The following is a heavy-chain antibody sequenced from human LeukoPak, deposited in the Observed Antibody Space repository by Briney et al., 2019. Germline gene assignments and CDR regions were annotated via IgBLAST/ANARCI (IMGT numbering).Heavy chain of an antibody. CDR1: GYTFTGYY. CDR2: INPNSGGT. D-gene: IGHD6-13*01. V-gene: IGHV1-2*02. CDR3: ARGVAKKYSSTRGGFDP. Sequence: ASVKVSCKASGYTFTGYYMHWVRQAPGQGLEWMGWINPNSGGTNYAQKFQGRVTMTRDTSISTTYMELSRLRSDDTAVYYCARGVAKKYSSTRGGFDPWGQGTLVTVSS. J-gene: IGHJ5*02.